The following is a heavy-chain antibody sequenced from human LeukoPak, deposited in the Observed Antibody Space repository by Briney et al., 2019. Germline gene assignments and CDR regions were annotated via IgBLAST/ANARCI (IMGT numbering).Heavy chain of an antibody. Sequence: SETLSLTCTVSGGSISSSNYYWGWIRQPPGKGLEWIGSFYYSGSTNYNPSLKSRVTISVDTSKNQFSLKLSSVTAADTAVYYCVYYYGSGSVEYWGQGTLVTVSS. CDR2: FYYSGST. CDR1: GGSISSSNYY. D-gene: IGHD3-10*01. CDR3: VYYYGSGSVEY. V-gene: IGHV4-39*01. J-gene: IGHJ4*02.